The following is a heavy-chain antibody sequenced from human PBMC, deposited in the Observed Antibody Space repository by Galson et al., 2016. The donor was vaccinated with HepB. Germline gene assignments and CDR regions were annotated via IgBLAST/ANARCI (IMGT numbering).Heavy chain of an antibody. CDR3: ARQIINGAVGVEY. CDR1: GYTFADYY. Sequence: SVKVSCKASGYTFADYYIHWVRQAPGQGLEWMGWINPKSGGTIYAQKFQGRVTMTRDTSITTAYMELSRLISDDTAVYYCARQIINGAVGVEYWGQGTLVTVSS. J-gene: IGHJ4*02. V-gene: IGHV1-2*02. CDR2: INPKSGGT. D-gene: IGHD1-20*01.